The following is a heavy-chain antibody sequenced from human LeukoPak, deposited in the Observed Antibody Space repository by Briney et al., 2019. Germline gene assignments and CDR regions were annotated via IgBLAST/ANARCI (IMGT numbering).Heavy chain of an antibody. D-gene: IGHD1-26*01. J-gene: IGHJ1*01. CDR1: GYTLTELS. CDR3: ATVLVGGSYRPHAAEYFQH. Sequence: ASVKVSCKVSGYTLTELSMHWVRQAPGKGLEWMGGFDPEDGETIYAQKFQGRVTMTEDTSTDTAYMELSSLRSEDTAVYYCATVLVGGSYRPHAAEYFQHWGQGTLVTVSS. CDR2: FDPEDGET. V-gene: IGHV1-24*01.